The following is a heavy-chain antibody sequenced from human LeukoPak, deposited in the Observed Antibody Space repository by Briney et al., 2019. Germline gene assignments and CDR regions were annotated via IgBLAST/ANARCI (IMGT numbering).Heavy chain of an antibody. J-gene: IGHJ4*02. CDR3: VRDRGALQYFDY. CDR2: IWYDGSNK. D-gene: IGHD2/OR15-2a*01. V-gene: IGHV3-33*01. Sequence: GGSLRLSCAASGFTFRNDGMDWVRQAPGKGLEWVAIIWYDGSNKYYAASVNGRFTISRDNSKNTLYLQMNSLRDDDTAVYYCVRDRGALQYFDYWGQGTLVTVSS. CDR1: GFTFRNDG.